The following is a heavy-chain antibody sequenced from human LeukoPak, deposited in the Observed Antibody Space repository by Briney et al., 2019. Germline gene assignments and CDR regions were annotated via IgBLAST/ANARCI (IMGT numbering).Heavy chain of an antibody. CDR2: INPSGGST. V-gene: IGHV1-46*01. D-gene: IGHD1-7*01. J-gene: IGHJ4*02. CDR3: ARGGITGTYKPSDY. CDR1: GYTFTSYD. Sequence: ASVKVSCKASGYTFTSYDINWVRQAPGQGLEWMGIINPSGGSTSYAQKFQGRITMTRDTSTSTVYMELSSLRSEDTAVYYCARGGITGTYKPSDYWGQGTLVTVSS.